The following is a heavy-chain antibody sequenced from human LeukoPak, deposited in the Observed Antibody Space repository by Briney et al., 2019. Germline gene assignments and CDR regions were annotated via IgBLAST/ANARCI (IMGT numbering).Heavy chain of an antibody. Sequence: GGSLRLSCAASGFTFSSYGMHWVRQAPGMGLEWVAVISYDGSYKDFADSVKGRFTISRDNSKSTLHLQMNSLRAEDTAVYFCAKQGPLYGMDVWGQGTTVTVSS. CDR2: ISYDGSYK. J-gene: IGHJ6*02. CDR3: AKQGPLYGMDV. CDR1: GFTFSSYG. V-gene: IGHV3-30*18.